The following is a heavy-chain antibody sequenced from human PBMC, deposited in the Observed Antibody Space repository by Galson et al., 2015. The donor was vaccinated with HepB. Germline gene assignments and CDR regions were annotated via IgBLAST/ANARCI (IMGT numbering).Heavy chain of an antibody. CDR3: ARRGCSGGSCYGHYFDY. V-gene: IGHV1-69*13. J-gene: IGHJ4*02. CDR2: IIPIFGTA. D-gene: IGHD2-15*01. Sequence: SVKVSCKASGGTFSSYAISWVRQAPGQGLEWMGGIIPIFGTANYAQKFQGRVTITADESTSTAYMELSSLRSEDTAVYYCARRGCSGGSCYGHYFDYWGQGTLVTVSS. CDR1: GGTFSSYA.